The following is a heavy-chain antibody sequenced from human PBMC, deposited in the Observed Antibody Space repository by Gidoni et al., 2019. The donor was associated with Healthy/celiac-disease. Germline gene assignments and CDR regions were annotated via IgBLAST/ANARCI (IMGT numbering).Heavy chain of an antibody. V-gene: IGHV3-30-3*01. J-gene: IGHJ4*02. CDR2: ISYDGSNK. CDR3: ARDPGPWTYCSSTSCPYYFDY. D-gene: IGHD2-2*01. Sequence: QVQLVESGGGVVQPGRSLRLSCAASGVTFSSYAMHRVRQAPGKGLEWVAVISYDGSNKYYADSVKGRFTISRDNSKNTLYLQMNSLRAEDTAVYYCARDPGPWTYCSSTSCPYYFDYWGQGTLVTVSS. CDR1: GVTFSSYA.